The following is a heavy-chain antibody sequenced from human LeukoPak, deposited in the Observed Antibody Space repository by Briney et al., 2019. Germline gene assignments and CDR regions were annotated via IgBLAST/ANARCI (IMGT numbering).Heavy chain of an antibody. CDR2: ISAYNGNT. D-gene: IGHD3-9*01. V-gene: IGHV1-18*01. CDR3: ARGDVLRYFDWLSNAFDI. Sequence: ASVKVSCTASGYTFTSYGISWVRQAPGQGLEWMGWISAYNGNTNYAQKLQGRVTMTTDTSTSTAYMELRSLRSDDTAVYYCARGDVLRYFDWLSNAFDIWGQGTMVTVSS. J-gene: IGHJ3*02. CDR1: GYTFTSYG.